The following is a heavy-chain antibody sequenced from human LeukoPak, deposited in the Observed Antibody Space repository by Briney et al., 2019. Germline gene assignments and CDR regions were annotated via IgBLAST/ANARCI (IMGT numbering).Heavy chain of an antibody. CDR1: GFTFSSYS. J-gene: IGHJ6*03. CDR3: AKAPALYGDYYYYYMDV. Sequence: GGSLRLSCAASGFTFSSYSMNWVRQAPGKGLEWVSSITASSTAIYSADSVKGRFTISRDNSKNTLYLQMNSLRAEDTAVYYCAKAPALYGDYYYYYMDVWGKGTTVTVSS. V-gene: IGHV3-21*04. CDR2: ITASSTAI. D-gene: IGHD4-17*01.